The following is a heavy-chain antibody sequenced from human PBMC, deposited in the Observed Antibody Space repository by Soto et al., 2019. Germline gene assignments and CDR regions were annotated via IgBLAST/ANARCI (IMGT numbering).Heavy chain of an antibody. J-gene: IGHJ4*02. CDR1: GGSISSSSYY. D-gene: IGHD3-10*01. Sequence: QLQLQESGPGLVKPSETLSLTCTVSGGSISSSSYYWGWIRQPPGKGLEWIGSIYYSGSTYYNPSLKSRVTISVDTSKNQFSLKLSSVTAADTAVYCCARRKHRGPFDYWGQGTLVTVSS. V-gene: IGHV4-39*01. CDR2: IYYSGST. CDR3: ARRKHRGPFDY.